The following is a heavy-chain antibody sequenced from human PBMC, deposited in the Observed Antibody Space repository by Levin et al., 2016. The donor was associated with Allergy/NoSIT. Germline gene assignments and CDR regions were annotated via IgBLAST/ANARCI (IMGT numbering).Heavy chain of an antibody. CDR1: GFSLSTSGVG. V-gene: IGHV2-5*02. D-gene: IGHD3-22*01. CDR3: ARTPLYYSDSNGYRGAFDI. Sequence: SGPTLVKPTQTLTLTCTFSGFSLSTSGVGVGWIRQPPGKALEWLALIYWDDDKRYSPSLKSRLTITKDTSKSQVVLTMTNMDPVDTATYYCARTPLYYSDSNGYRGAFDIWGQGTVVTVSS. CDR2: IYWDDDK. J-gene: IGHJ3*02.